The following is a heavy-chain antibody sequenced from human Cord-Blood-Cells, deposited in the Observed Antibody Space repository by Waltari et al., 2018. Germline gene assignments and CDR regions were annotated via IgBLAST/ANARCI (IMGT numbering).Heavy chain of an antibody. J-gene: IGHJ2*01. CDR1: GGTFSSYA. CDR3: ARGRTGDGVHWYFDL. D-gene: IGHD7-27*01. V-gene: IGHV1-69*09. CDR2: IYPSVGIA. Sequence: QVQLVQSGAEVKKRGSSVQVSCKASGGTFSSYAISWVRQAPGQGLEWMGRIYPSVGIANYEQKFRGRVTITADKSTSTAYMELGSLRAEDTAVYYCARGRTGDGVHWYFDLWGRGTLVTVSS.